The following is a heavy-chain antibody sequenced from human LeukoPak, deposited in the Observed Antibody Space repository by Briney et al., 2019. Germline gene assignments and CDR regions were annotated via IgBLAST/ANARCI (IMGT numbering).Heavy chain of an antibody. CDR2: IWYDGSNK. J-gene: IGHJ4*02. CDR1: GFTFSSYG. V-gene: IGHV3-33*06. D-gene: IGHD6-19*01. Sequence: GGSLRLSCAASGFTFSSYGMHWVRQAPGKGLEWVAVIWYDGSNKYYADSVKGRFTISRDNSKNTLYLQMNSLRAEDTAVYYCAKDLASIAVAGSFDYWGQGTLVTVSS. CDR3: AKDLASIAVAGSFDY.